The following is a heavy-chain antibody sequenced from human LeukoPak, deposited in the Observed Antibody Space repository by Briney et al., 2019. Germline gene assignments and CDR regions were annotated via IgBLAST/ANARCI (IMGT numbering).Heavy chain of an antibody. CDR2: INHSGST. Sequence: PSETLSLTCAVYGGSFSGYYWSWIRQPPGKGLEWIGEINHSGSTNYNPSLKSRVTISVDTSKNQFSLKLSSVTAADTAVYYCAREWECSSTSCYDYWFDPWGQGTLVTVSS. CDR1: GGSFSGYY. CDR3: AREWECSSTSCYDYWFDP. D-gene: IGHD2-2*01. J-gene: IGHJ5*02. V-gene: IGHV4-34*01.